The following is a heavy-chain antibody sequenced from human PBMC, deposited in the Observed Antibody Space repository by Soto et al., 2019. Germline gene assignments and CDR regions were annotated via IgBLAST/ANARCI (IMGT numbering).Heavy chain of an antibody. J-gene: IGHJ4*02. V-gene: IGHV3-23*01. CDR3: AKRNRATILAGDLFDY. CDR1: GFTFSSYA. CDR2: ISGSGGST. D-gene: IGHD5-12*01. Sequence: PGGSLRLSCAASGFTFSSYAMSWVRQAPGKGLEWVSAISGSGGSTYYADSVKGRFTISRDNSKNTLYLQMNSLRAEDTAVYYCAKRNRATILAGDLFDYWGQGTLVTVSS.